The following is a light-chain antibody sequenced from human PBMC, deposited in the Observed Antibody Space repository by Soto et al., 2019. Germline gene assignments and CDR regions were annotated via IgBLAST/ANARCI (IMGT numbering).Light chain of an antibody. V-gene: IGKV1-5*01. Sequence: DIQMTQSPSTLSASIGDRVTITCRASQTINNWLAWYQQKPGKAPNLLIYHASNLETGVPSRFSGSAFGTEFTLPISSLQPDDFATYYCQHYNSYPWTFCQGTKVEIK. CDR3: QHYNSYPWT. CDR2: HAS. CDR1: QTINNW. J-gene: IGKJ1*01.